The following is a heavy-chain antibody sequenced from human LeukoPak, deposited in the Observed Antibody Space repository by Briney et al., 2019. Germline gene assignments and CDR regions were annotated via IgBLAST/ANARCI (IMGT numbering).Heavy chain of an antibody. CDR3: ARSDYYDSSNDY. CDR1: GGSISSYY. D-gene: IGHD3-22*01. V-gene: IGHV4-59*01. J-gene: IGHJ4*02. CDR2: IYYSGST. Sequence: SETPSLTCTVSGGSISSYYWSWIRQPPGKGLEWIGYIYYSGSTNYNPSLKSRVTISVDTSKNQFSLKLSSVTAADTAVYYCARSDYYDSSNDYWGQGTLVTVSS.